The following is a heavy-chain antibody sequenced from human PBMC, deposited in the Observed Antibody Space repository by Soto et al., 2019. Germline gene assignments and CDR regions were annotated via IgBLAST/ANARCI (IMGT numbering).Heavy chain of an antibody. CDR1: GYTFTSYD. J-gene: IGHJ3*02. V-gene: IGHV1-8*01. CDR3: AIGYCSSTSCYFDYWGQGTLVTSPQVSTAYMELSRLRSDDTAVYYCARERGYCSGGSCRRADAFDI. D-gene: IGHD2-2*01. CDR2: MNPNSGNT. Sequence: ASVKVSCKASGYTFTSYDINWVRRATGQGLEWMGWMNPNSGNTGYAQKFQGRVTMTRNTSISTAYMELSSLRSEDTAVYYCAIGYCSSTSCYFDYWGQGTLVTSPQVSTAYMELSRLRSDDTAVYYCARERGYCSGGSCRRADAFDIWGQGTMVTVSS.